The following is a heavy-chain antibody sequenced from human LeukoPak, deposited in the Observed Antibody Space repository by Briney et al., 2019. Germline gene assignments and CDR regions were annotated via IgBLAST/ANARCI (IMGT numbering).Heavy chain of an antibody. CDR1: GGSFSGYY. Sequence: SETLSLTCAVYGGSFSGYYWSWIRQPPGKGLEWIGEINHSGSTNYNPSLKSRVTILVDTSKNQFSLKLSSVTAADTAVYYCARAGKGRNSKREYSGYYFDYWGQGTLVTVSS. D-gene: IGHD5-12*01. CDR3: ARAGKGRNSKREYSGYYFDY. CDR2: INHSGST. J-gene: IGHJ4*02. V-gene: IGHV4-34*01.